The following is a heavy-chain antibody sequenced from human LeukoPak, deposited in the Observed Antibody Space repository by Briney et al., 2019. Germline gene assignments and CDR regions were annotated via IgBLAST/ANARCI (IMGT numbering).Heavy chain of an antibody. Sequence: GGSLRLSCAASGFAFSSYSMNWVRQAPGKGLEWVSYISSSSSTIYYADSVKGRFTISRDNAKNSLYLQMSSLRAEDTALYYCVRETPIAVAGTIYFYFYMDVWGKGTTVTVSS. V-gene: IGHV3-48*01. CDR3: VRETPIAVAGTIYFYFYMDV. CDR1: GFAFSSYS. J-gene: IGHJ6*03. CDR2: ISSSSSTI. D-gene: IGHD6-19*01.